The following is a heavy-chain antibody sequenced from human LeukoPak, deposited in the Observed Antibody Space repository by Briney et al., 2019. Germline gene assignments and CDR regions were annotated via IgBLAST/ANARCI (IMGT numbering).Heavy chain of an antibody. D-gene: IGHD2-15*01. J-gene: IGHJ4*02. CDR3: ARDPLGYCSGGSCYYIFDY. CDR2: ISAYNGNT. V-gene: IGHV1-18*01. Sequence: ASVKVSCKASGYTFTSYGISWVRQAPGQGLEWMGWISAYNGNTNHAQKLQGRVTMTTDTSTSTAYMELRSLRSDDTAVYYCARDPLGYCSGGSCYYIFDYWGQGTLVTVSS. CDR1: GYTFTSYG.